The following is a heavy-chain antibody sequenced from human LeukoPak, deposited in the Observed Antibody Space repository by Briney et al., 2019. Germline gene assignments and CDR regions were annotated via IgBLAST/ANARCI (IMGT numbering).Heavy chain of an antibody. CDR2: ISDSGGSP. CDR3: ASSGSYYFPFDY. CDR1: GFTFYNYA. Sequence: GGSLRLSCAASGFTFYNYAMTWVRQAPGKGLEWVSIISDSGGSPHYADSVKGRFTISRDNSKDTVYLQMNSLRAEDTAIYYCASSGSYYFPFDYWGQGILVTVSS. J-gene: IGHJ4*02. D-gene: IGHD3-10*01. V-gene: IGHV3-23*01.